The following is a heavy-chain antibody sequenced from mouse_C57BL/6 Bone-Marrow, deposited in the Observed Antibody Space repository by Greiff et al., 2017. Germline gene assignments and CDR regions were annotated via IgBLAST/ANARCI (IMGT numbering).Heavy chain of an antibody. CDR1: GYTFTDYN. CDR2: INPNNGGT. Sequence: EVQLQESGPELVKPGASVKMSCKASGYTFTDYNMHWVKQSHGKSLEWIGYINPNNGGTSYNQKFKGKATLTVNKSSSTAYMELRSLTSEDSAVYYCAGDYDYDCYAMDYWGQGTSVTVSS. V-gene: IGHV1-22*01. J-gene: IGHJ4*01. D-gene: IGHD2-4*01. CDR3: AGDYDYDCYAMDY.